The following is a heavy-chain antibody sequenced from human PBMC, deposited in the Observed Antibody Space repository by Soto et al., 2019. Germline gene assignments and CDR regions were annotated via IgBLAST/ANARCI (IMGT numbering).Heavy chain of an antibody. CDR3: AKEGGSYYFDH. Sequence: QVQLVESGGGVVQPGSSLRLSCAASGFTFSSYAMHWVRQAPGKGLEWVAVISYDGSNKYYADAVKGRFTISRDNSKNWVDLEINSLRGGEKAVYYCAKEGGSYYFDHWGQGTLVTVFS. D-gene: IGHD1-26*01. CDR1: GFTFSSYA. J-gene: IGHJ4*02. CDR2: ISYDGSNK. V-gene: IGHV3-30-3*01.